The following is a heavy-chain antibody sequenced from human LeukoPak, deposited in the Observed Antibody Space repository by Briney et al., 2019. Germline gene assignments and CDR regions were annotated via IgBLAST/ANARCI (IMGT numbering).Heavy chain of an antibody. D-gene: IGHD2-15*01. V-gene: IGHV3-30*10. CDR2: LSFDETYK. Sequence: GGSLRLSCAASGFTFRRYAMHWVRQAPGKGLEWVAALSFDETYKFYTDSAKGRFIISRDNSNNTLSLEMNSLRTEDTAVYFCARGKGGPFKYWGQGTLVTVSS. CDR3: ARGKGGPFKY. CDR1: GFTFRRYA. J-gene: IGHJ4*02.